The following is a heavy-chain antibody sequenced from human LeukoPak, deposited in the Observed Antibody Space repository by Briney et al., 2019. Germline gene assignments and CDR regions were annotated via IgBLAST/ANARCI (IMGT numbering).Heavy chain of an antibody. D-gene: IGHD2-21*02. CDR1: GYHFTSYW. J-gene: IGHJ4*02. V-gene: IGHV5-51*01. CDR2: IYPGDSDT. CDR3: ARSLYCGGDCYSYYFDY. Sequence: GGSLQISCQGSGYHFTSYWIGWARQLPGKGLEWMGIIYPGDSDTRYSPSFQGQVTISADKSISTAYLQWSSLKASDTAMYYCARSLYCGGDCYSYYFDYWGQGTLVTVSS.